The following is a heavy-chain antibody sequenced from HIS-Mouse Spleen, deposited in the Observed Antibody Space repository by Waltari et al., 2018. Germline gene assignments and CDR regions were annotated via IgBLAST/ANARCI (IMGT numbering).Heavy chain of an antibody. CDR1: GGSISSYY. CDR3: ARDRGEGVDAFDI. Sequence: QVQLQESGPGLVKPSETLSLTCTVSGGSISSYYWSWIRQPPGKGLAWIGYIYSSGSTNYNPSRKSRVTISVDTSKNQFSLKLSSVTAADTAVYYCARDRGEGVDAFDIWGQGTMVTVSS. V-gene: IGHV4-59*01. D-gene: IGHD3-10*01. CDR2: IYSSGST. J-gene: IGHJ3*02.